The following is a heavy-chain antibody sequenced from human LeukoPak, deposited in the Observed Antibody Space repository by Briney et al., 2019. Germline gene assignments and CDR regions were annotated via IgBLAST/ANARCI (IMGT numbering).Heavy chain of an antibody. CDR2: IHYTAST. CDR1: GGSISSYY. J-gene: IGHJ4*02. Sequence: SETLSLTCTVSGGSISSYYWNWIRQPPGKGLEWIGHIHYTASTNYSPSLKGRVTISLDTSRNHFSLRVNPVTSADTAVYFCARSPANGYGEFDYWGQGALVTVSS. D-gene: IGHD5-18*01. CDR3: ARSPANGYGEFDY. V-gene: IGHV4-59*01.